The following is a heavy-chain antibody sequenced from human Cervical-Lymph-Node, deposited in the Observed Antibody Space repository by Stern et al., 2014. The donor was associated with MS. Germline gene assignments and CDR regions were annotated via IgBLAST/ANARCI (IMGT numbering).Heavy chain of an antibody. CDR3: ARHCGKRLACSFDY. D-gene: IGHD1-26*01. CDR1: GGSISSSNYY. V-gene: IGHV4-39*01. J-gene: IGHJ4*02. CDR2: IYYSGST. Sequence: QVQLQESGPGLVKPSETLSLTCTVSGGSISSSNYYWGWIRQPPGKGLEWIGSIYYSGSTYYNPSLKSRVTISVDTSKNQFSLKLSSGTAADTAVYYCARHCGKRLACSFDYWGQGTLVTVSS.